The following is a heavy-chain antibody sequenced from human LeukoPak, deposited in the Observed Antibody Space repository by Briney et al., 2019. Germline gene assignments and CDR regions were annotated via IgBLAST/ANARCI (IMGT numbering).Heavy chain of an antibody. V-gene: IGHV3-30-3*01. Sequence: PGGSLRLSCAASGFTFSSYAMHWVRQAPGKGLEWVAVISYDGSNKYYADSVKGRFTISRDNSKNTLYLRMNSLRAEDTAVYYCARDRLATLVGATLWQNWLDPWGQGTLVTVSS. CDR2: ISYDGSNK. D-gene: IGHD1-26*01. CDR3: ARDRLATLVGATLWQNWLDP. J-gene: IGHJ5*02. CDR1: GFTFSSYA.